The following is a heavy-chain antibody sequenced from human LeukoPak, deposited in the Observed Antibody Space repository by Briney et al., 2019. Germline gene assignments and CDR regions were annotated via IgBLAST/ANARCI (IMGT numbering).Heavy chain of an antibody. CDR2: IYTSGST. Sequence: SETLSLTCTVSGGSISGGSYYWSWIRQPAGKGLEWIGRIYTSGSTNYNPSLKSRVTISVDTSKNQFSLKLSSVTAADTAVYYCARLSTVTTSFDYWGQGTLVTVSS. CDR1: GGSISGGSYY. CDR3: ARLSTVTTSFDY. V-gene: IGHV4-61*02. D-gene: IGHD4-11*01. J-gene: IGHJ4*02.